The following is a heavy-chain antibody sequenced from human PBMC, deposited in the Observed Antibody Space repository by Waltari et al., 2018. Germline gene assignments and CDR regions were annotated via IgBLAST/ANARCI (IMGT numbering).Heavy chain of an antibody. Sequence: QVQLQESGPGLVKPSETLSLTCTVSGGSISSYYWSWLRQPPGKGLEWIGYIYYSGSTNYNPSLKSRVTISVDTSKNQFSLKLSSVTAADTAVYYCARVPISGWIFDYWGQGTLVTVSS. CDR1: GGSISSYY. CDR2: IYYSGST. J-gene: IGHJ4*02. V-gene: IGHV4-59*01. CDR3: ARVPISGWIFDY. D-gene: IGHD6-19*01.